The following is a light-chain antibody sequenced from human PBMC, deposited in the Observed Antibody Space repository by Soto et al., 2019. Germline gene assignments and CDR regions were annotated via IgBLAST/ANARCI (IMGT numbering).Light chain of an antibody. V-gene: IGKV3-15*01. J-gene: IGKJ4*01. CDR2: GAS. CDR1: QSVSNN. Sequence: EIVMTQSPATLSVSPGERATLSCRASQSVSNNLAWYQQKRGQAPRLLFYGASTRATGIPARFSGSGSGTEFTLTISSLQSEDFAVYYSQHYNTWPLTFGGGTKVDIK. CDR3: QHYNTWPLT.